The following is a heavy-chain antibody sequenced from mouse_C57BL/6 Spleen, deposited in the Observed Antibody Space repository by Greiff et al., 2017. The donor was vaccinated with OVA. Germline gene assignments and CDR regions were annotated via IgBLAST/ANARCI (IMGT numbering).Heavy chain of an antibody. Sequence: EVQLVESEGGLVQPGSSMKLSCTASGFTFSDYSMAWVRQVPEKGLEWVANINYDGSSTYYLDSLKSRFIISRDNAKNILYLQMSSLKSEDTATYYCARGGYYSSAMDYWGQGTSVTVSA. CDR2: INYDGSST. CDR3: ARGGYYSSAMDY. V-gene: IGHV5-16*01. J-gene: IGHJ4*01. CDR1: GFTFSDYS. D-gene: IGHD2-5*01.